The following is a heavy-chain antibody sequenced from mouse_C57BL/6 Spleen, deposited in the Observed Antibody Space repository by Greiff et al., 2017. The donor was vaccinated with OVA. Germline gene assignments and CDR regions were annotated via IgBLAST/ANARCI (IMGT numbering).Heavy chain of an antibody. CDR1: GYTFTSYW. Sequence: QVQLQQPGAELVMPGASVKLSCKASGYTFTSYWMHWVKQRPGQGLEWIGEIDPSDSYTNYNQKFKGKSTVTVDKSSSTAYMQLSSLTSEDSAVYYCARDHPFAYWGQGTLVTVSA. CDR3: ARDHPFAY. V-gene: IGHV1-69*01. J-gene: IGHJ3*01. CDR2: IDPSDSYT.